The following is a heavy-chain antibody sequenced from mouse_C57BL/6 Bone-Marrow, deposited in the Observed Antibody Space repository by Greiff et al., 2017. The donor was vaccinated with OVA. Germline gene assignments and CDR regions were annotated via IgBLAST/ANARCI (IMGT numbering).Heavy chain of an antibody. CDR2: ISNLAYSI. D-gene: IGHD2-3*01. J-gene: IGHJ4*01. CDR1: GFTFSDYG. Sequence: EVMLVESGGGLVQPGGSLTLSCAASGFTFSDYGMAWVRQAPRKGPEWVASISNLAYSIYYADTVTGRFTISRENAKNTLYMEMSSLRSEDTAMYYCERQIYDSSYAMCYWGQGTSVTVAS. V-gene: IGHV5-15*01. CDR3: ERQIYDSSYAMCY.